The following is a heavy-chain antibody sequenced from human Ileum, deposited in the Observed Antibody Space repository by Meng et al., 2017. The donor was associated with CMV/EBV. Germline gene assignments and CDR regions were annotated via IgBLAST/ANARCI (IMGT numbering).Heavy chain of an antibody. CDR3: VRQFWSGGNGWFDL. D-gene: IGHD3-3*02. Sequence: QLDLQESGPGLVKPSETLSVTCTVSGGSISSSTYYWGYIRHPPGKGLEWIGSIYKSGSTYYNPSLKSRVTISVDTSKNQFSLKLNSVTAADTAVYYCVRQFWSGGNGWFDLWGQGTLVTVS. J-gene: IGHJ5*02. CDR2: IYKSGST. CDR1: GGSISSSTYY. V-gene: IGHV4-39*07.